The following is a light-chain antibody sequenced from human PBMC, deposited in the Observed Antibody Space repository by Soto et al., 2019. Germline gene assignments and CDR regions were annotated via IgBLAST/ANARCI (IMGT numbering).Light chain of an antibody. CDR1: SSDVGNYNY. CDR3: CSYAGSYTYV. Sequence: QSALTQPRSVSGSPGQSVTISCTGTSSDVGNYNYVSWYQQHPGKAPKLMIFDVTKRPSGVPDRFSGSKSGNTASLTISGPQAEDDADYYCCSYAGSYTYVFGTGTKVTVL. J-gene: IGLJ1*01. V-gene: IGLV2-11*01. CDR2: DVT.